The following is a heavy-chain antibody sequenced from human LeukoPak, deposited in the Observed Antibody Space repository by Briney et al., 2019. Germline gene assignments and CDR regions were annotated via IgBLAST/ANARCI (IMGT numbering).Heavy chain of an antibody. D-gene: IGHD1-14*01. V-gene: IGHV3-9*01. CDR3: AKDIYPNLNQTENWFDP. CDR2: ISWNSGSI. Sequence: PGGSLRLSCAASGFTFDDYAMHWVRHARGKGLEWVSGISWNSGSIDYADSVKGRFTISRDNAKNSLYLQMNSLRAEHTALYYCAKDIYPNLNQTENWFDPWGQGTLVTVSS. J-gene: IGHJ5*02. CDR1: GFTFDDYA.